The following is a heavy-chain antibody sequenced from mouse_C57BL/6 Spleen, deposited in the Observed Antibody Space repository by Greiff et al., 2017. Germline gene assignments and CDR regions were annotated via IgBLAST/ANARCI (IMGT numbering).Heavy chain of an antibody. CDR1: GYTFTSYW. CDR2: IHPNSGST. Sequence: QVQLQQPGAELVKPGASVKLSCKASGYTFTSYWMHWVKQRPGQGLEWIGMIHPNSGSTNYNEKFKSKATLTVDKSSSTAYMQLSSLTSEDSAVYDCARGSYGSSYRYFDVWGTGTTVTVSS. J-gene: IGHJ1*03. D-gene: IGHD1-1*01. CDR3: ARGSYGSSYRYFDV. V-gene: IGHV1-64*01.